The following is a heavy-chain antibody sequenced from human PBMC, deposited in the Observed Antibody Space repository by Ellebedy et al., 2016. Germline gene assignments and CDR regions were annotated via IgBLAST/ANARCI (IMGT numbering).Heavy chain of an antibody. CDR2: IYYSGST. Sequence: LRLXCTVSGGSISSGGYYWSWIRQHPGKGLEWIGYIYYSGSTYYNPSLKSRVTISVDTSKNQFSLILSSVTAADTAVYYCARQIVVVVATRDYYGMDVWGQGTTVTVSS. D-gene: IGHD2-15*01. J-gene: IGHJ6*02. V-gene: IGHV4-31*03. CDR3: ARQIVVVVATRDYYGMDV. CDR1: GGSISSGGYY.